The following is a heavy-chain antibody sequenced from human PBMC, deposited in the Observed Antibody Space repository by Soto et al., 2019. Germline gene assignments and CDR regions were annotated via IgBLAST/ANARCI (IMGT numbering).Heavy chain of an antibody. CDR3: ARDIVRMVLLLAGGFHS. V-gene: IGHV3-30-3*01. CDR1: GVTFSSYA. D-gene: IGHD2-8*01. J-gene: IGHJ5*01. CDR2: ISYDGSNK. Sequence: GGYLRLSCAASGVTFSSYAMHWVRQAPGKGLEWVAVISYDGSNKYYADSVKGRFTISRDNSKNTLYLQMNSLRAEDTAVYYCARDIVRMVLLLAGGFHSWC.